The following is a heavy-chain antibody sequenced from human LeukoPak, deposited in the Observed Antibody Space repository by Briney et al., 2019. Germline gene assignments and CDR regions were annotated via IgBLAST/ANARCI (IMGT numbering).Heavy chain of an antibody. J-gene: IGHJ4*02. CDR1: GGSISSYY. D-gene: IGHD3-22*01. Sequence: PSETLSFTCTVSGGSISSYYWSWIRQPPGKGLEWIGYIYYSGSTNYNPSLKSRVTISVDTSKNQFSLKLSSVTAADTAVYYCARNSKWLSPDYWGQGTLVTVSS. V-gene: IGHV4-59*01. CDR2: IYYSGST. CDR3: ARNSKWLSPDY.